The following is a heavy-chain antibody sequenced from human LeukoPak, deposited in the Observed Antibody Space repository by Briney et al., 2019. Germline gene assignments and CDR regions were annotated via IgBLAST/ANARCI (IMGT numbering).Heavy chain of an antibody. CDR1: GFTFSSYG. CDR3: ARDPGIAAAGTKPGGDY. J-gene: IGHJ4*02. D-gene: IGHD6-13*01. V-gene: IGHV3-30*03. CDR2: ISYDGGNK. Sequence: PGGSLRLSCAAPGFTFSSYGMHWVRQAPGKGLEWVAVISYDGGNKYYADSVKGRFTISRDNSKNTLYLQMNSLRAEDTAVYYCARDPGIAAAGTKPGGDYWGQGTLVTVSS.